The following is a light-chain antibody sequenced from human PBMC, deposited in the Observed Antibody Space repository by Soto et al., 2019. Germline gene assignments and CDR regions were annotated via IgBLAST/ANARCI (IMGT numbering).Light chain of an antibody. V-gene: IGKV1-5*03. Sequence: DIQMTQSPSTLSASVGDRVTITCRDSQNINNGLAWYQQKPGRAPNLLIYKASILESGVPSRFSGSGSGTEFTLTISSLQPDDFATYFCLSYDSYSYTFGQGTELEIK. CDR1: QNINNG. CDR3: LSYDSYSYT. J-gene: IGKJ2*01. CDR2: KAS.